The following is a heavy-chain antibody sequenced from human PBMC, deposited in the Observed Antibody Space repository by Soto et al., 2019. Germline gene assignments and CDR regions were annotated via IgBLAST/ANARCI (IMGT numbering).Heavy chain of an antibody. D-gene: IGHD1-1*01. CDR3: ARGTGSDY. V-gene: IGHV1-18*01. Sequence: ASVKVSCKASGYTFTSYGVTWVRQAPGQGLEWMAWISPNSGYTNFAQQFQDRVTLTTDTSTNTAYMELRSLRADDTALYYCARGTGSDYWGQGTQVTVSS. CDR2: ISPNSGYT. J-gene: IGHJ4*02. CDR1: GYTFTSYG.